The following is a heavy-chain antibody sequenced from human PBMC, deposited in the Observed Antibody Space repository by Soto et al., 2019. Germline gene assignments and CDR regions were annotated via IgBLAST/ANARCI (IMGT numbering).Heavy chain of an antibody. CDR1: GASISSGDYS. V-gene: IGHV4-30-4*01. D-gene: IGHD2-21*01. CDR3: DRLVISPQYFFDY. J-gene: IGHJ4*02. Sequence: QVQLQESGPGLVKPSQTLSLTCTVSGASISSGDYSCSWIRQPAGKHLEWMGYIYYNGGTHYNPSHKSRITISLDTSKNQFSLRLSSVTAADTAVYYCDRLVISPQYFFDYWGQGTLVTVSA. CDR2: IYYNGGT.